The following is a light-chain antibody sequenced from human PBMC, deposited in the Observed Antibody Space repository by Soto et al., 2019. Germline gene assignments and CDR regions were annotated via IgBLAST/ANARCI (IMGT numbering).Light chain of an antibody. J-gene: IGKJ4*01. Sequence: DIQMTQTPSSLSASVGDRVTISCRASQDIRNYLAWCQQKPGKAPRSLIYAASNLQSGVPLNFSGSGHGTDVTLTITSLQPEDCATYFCQQYDTFPLTFGGGTKVEIK. CDR3: QQYDTFPLT. CDR2: AAS. CDR1: QDIRNY. V-gene: IGKV1-16*02.